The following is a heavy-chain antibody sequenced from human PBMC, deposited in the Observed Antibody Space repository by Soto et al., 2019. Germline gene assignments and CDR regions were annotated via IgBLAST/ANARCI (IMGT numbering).Heavy chain of an antibody. CDR2: IYYSGST. Sequence: QVQLQESGPGLVKPSQTLSLTCTVSGGSISSGDYYWSWIRQPPGKGLEWIGYIYYSGSTYYNPSLKSRVTISVDTSKNQFSLKLSSVTAADTAVYYCARDGGDYGDYGFWFYPWGQGTLVTVSS. CDR3: ARDGGDYGDYGFWFYP. J-gene: IGHJ5*02. CDR1: GGSISSGDYY. D-gene: IGHD4-17*01. V-gene: IGHV4-30-4*01.